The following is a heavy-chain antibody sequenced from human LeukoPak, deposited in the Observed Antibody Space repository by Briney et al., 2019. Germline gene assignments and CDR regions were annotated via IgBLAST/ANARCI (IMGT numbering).Heavy chain of an antibody. CDR2: ISGSGGST. CDR3: AKEARGSAFDI. D-gene: IGHD1-26*01. Sequence: GGSLRLSYAASGFTFSSYAMSWVRQAPGKGLEWVSAISGSGGSTYYTNSVKGRFTISRDNSKNTLYLQMNSLRAEESAVYYCAKEARGSAFDIWGQGTMVTVSS. J-gene: IGHJ3*02. V-gene: IGHV3-23*01. CDR1: GFTFSSYA.